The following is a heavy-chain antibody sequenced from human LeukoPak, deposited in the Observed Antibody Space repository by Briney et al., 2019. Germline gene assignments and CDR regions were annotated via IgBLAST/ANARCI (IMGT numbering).Heavy chain of an antibody. V-gene: IGHV4-61*02. D-gene: IGHD6-13*01. CDR3: ASLSSWQDFDAFDI. Sequence: SETLSLTCTVSGGSISSGSYYWSWIRQPAGKGLEWIGRIYTSGSTNYNPSLKSRVTISVDTSKNQFSLKLSSVTAADTAVYYCASLSSWQDFDAFDIWGQGTMVTVSS. CDR1: GGSISSGSYY. CDR2: IYTSGST. J-gene: IGHJ3*02.